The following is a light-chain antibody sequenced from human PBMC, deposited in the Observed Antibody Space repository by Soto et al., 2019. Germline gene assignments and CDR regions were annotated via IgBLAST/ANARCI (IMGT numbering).Light chain of an antibody. J-gene: IGKJ1*01. CDR2: DAS. V-gene: IGKV3-11*01. Sequence: EIVLTQSPATLSLSPGERATLSCRASQSINSQLAWYQQKPGQAPRLLIYDASNRATGIPARFSGSGSGTDFTLTISRLEPEDFAVYYCQQYNNWPGTFGQGTKVDIK. CDR3: QQYNNWPGT. CDR1: QSINSQ.